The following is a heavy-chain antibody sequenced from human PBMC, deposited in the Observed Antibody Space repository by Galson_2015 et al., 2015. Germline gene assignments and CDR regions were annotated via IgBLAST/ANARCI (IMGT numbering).Heavy chain of an antibody. Sequence: SLRLSCAASGFTVSSDCMSWVRQAPGKGLEWVSVISSGGSTYYADSVKGRFTISRDNSKNTLYLQMNSPRAEDTAVYYCAKVRGSGNHYTKWAVDIWGQGTVVT. CDR3: AKVRGSGNHYTKWAVDI. V-gene: IGHV3-53*01. D-gene: IGHD3-10*01. J-gene: IGHJ3*02. CDR1: GFTVSSDC. CDR2: ISSGGST.